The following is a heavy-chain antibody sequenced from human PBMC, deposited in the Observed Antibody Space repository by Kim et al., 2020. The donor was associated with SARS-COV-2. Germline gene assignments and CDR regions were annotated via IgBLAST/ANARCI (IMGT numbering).Heavy chain of an antibody. CDR2: ISAYNGNT. CDR1: GYTFTSYG. CDR3: ARTQGGGYCSSTSCSYPGAAFDI. J-gene: IGHJ3*02. D-gene: IGHD2-2*03. Sequence: ASVKVSCKASGYTFTSYGISWVRQAPGQGLEWMGWISAYNGNTNYAQKLQGRVTMTTDTSTSTAYMELRSLRSDDTAVYYCARTQGGGYCSSTSCSYPGAAFDIWGQGTMVTVSS. V-gene: IGHV1-18*01.